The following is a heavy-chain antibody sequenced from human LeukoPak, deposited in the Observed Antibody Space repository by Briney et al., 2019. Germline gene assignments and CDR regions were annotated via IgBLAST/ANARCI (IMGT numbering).Heavy chain of an antibody. CDR2: IHHSGST. D-gene: IGHD6-13*01. Sequence: SETLSLTRAVSGYSIYSGYHWGWIRQPPGKGLEWIGSIHHSGSTYYNPSLKSRVTISVDTSKNQFSLKLSSVTAADTAVYYCARVAEGRIAAAGTWGYWGQGTLVTVSS. J-gene: IGHJ4*02. CDR1: GYSIYSGYH. V-gene: IGHV4-38-2*01. CDR3: ARVAEGRIAAAGTWGY.